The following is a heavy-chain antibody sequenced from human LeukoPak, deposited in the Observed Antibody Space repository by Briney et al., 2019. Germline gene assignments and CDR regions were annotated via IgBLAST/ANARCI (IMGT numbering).Heavy chain of an antibody. V-gene: IGHV1-2*02. CDR1: GYTFTGYY. D-gene: IGHD4-17*01. CDR3: ARGLSVTTEYYYYYMDV. CDR2: INPNSGGT. J-gene: IGHJ6*03. Sequence: GASVKVSCKASGYTFTGYYMHRVRQAPGQGLEWMGWINPNSGGTNYAQKFQGRVTMTRDTSISTAYMELSRLRSDDTAVYYCARGLSVTTEYYYYYMDVWGKGTAVTVSS.